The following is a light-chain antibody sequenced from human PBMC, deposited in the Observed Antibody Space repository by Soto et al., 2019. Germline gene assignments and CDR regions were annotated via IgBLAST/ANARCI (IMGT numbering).Light chain of an antibody. CDR1: QSINAH. Sequence: EVVMTQSPATLSVSPGERVTLSCRASQSINAHLAWYQQKPGQAPRLLIHGASTRATGIPARFSGSGFGTEFILTIRSLQSEDFAVYYCQQYNTWLWTFGQVTKVEIQ. CDR3: QQYNTWLWT. CDR2: GAS. V-gene: IGKV3-15*01. J-gene: IGKJ1*01.